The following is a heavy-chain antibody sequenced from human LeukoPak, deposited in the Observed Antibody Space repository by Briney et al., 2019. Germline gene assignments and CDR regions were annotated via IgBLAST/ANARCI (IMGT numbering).Heavy chain of an antibody. CDR3: ARAGGYYLA. CDR1: GFTFSSYE. V-gene: IGHV3-48*03. J-gene: IGHJ4*02. CDR2: ISSSGSTI. D-gene: IGHD3-10*01. Sequence: PGGSLRLSXVASGFTFSSYEMNWVRQAPGKGLEWVSYISSSGSTIYYADSVKGRFTISRDNAKNSLYLQMNSLRAEDTAVYYCARAGGYYLAWGQGTLVTVSS.